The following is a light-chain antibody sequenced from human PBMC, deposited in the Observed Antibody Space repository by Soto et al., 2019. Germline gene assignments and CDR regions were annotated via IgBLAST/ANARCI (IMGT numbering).Light chain of an antibody. Sequence: DIQMTQSPSSLSASVGDRVTITCRASQGISNYLAWYQQKPGKVPKLLIYAASTLQSGVPSRCSCSGSGTDFTLTISSLQPEDVATYYCQTYNSAPRTFGQGTKVESK. CDR1: QGISNY. CDR3: QTYNSAPRT. CDR2: AAS. V-gene: IGKV1-27*01. J-gene: IGKJ1*01.